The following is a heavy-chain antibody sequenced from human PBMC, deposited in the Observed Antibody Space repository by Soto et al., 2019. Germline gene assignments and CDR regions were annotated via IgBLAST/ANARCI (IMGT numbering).Heavy chain of an antibody. V-gene: IGHV1-69*01. J-gene: IGHJ4*02. CDR3: ARDAGDRVRGVMGFFDY. D-gene: IGHD3-10*01. CDR1: GGTFSSDA. CDR2: IIPISATT. Sequence: QVHLVQSGAEVKKPGSSVKVSCKASGGTFSSDAIIWVRQAPGRGLEWMGGIIPISATTNYAQKFQGRVTITAEESTSPVYMELSSLRSEDTAVYYCARDAGDRVRGVMGFFDYWGQGTLVTVSS.